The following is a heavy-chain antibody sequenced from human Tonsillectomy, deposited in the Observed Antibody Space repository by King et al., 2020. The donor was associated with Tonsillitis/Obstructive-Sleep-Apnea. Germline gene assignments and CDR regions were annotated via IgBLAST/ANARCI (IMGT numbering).Heavy chain of an antibody. D-gene: IGHD3-16*01. CDR2: ISSSSIYT. Sequence: VQLVESGGGLVKPGGSLRLSCAASRFTFSDYYISWIRQAPGKGLEWVSYISSSSIYTNYADSVRGRFTISRDNAKKLLYLQMNSLRAEDTAVYYCASAPVGEFFFDYWGQGTLVTVSS. J-gene: IGHJ4*02. V-gene: IGHV3-11*05. CDR1: RFTFSDYY. CDR3: ASAPVGEFFFDY.